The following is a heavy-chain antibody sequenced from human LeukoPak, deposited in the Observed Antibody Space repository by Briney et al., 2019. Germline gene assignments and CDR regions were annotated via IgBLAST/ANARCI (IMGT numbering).Heavy chain of an antibody. J-gene: IGHJ4*02. D-gene: IGHD1-20*01. CDR3: AREGNWNDQDY. CDR1: GFTFSSYE. CDR2: ISSSGSTI. V-gene: IGHV3-48*03. Sequence: PGGSLRLSCAASGFTFSSYEMNWVRQAPGKGLEGVSYISSSGSTIYYVDSVKGRFTISRDNAKNSLYLQMNSLRAEDTAVYYCAREGNWNDQDYWGQGTLVTVSS.